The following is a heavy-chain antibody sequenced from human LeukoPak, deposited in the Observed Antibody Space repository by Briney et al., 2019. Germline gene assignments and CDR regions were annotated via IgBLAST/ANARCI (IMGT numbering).Heavy chain of an antibody. J-gene: IGHJ4*02. D-gene: IGHD3-22*01. V-gene: IGHV1-24*01. Sequence: ASVTVSCKVSGYTLTELSMHWVRQAPGKGLEWMGGFDPEDGETIYAQKFQGRVTMTEDTSTDTAYMELSSLRSEDTAVYYCATIDGHYDSSGYWGQGTLVSVSS. CDR2: FDPEDGET. CDR1: GYTLTELS. CDR3: ATIDGHYDSSGY.